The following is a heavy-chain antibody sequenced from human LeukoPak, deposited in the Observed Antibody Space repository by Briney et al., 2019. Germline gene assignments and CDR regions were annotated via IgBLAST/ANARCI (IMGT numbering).Heavy chain of an antibody. CDR1: GGSFSGYY. J-gene: IGHJ4*02. CDR3: ARGRVVPAATALFAFDY. CDR2: INHSGST. D-gene: IGHD2-2*01. Sequence: PSETLSLTCAVYGGSFSGYYWSWIRQPPGKGLEWIGEINHSGSTNYNPSLKSRVTISVDTSKNQFSLKLSSVTAADTAVYYCARGRVVPAATALFAFDYWGQETLVTVSS. V-gene: IGHV4-34*01.